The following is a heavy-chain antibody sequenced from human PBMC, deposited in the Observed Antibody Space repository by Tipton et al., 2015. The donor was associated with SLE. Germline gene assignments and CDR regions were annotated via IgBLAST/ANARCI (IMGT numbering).Heavy chain of an antibody. CDR3: ARDPRITIFGVVMGNWFDP. Sequence: QSGPEVKKPGSSVKVSCKASGCTFSSYAISWVRQAPGQGLEWMGGIIPIFGTANYAQKFQGRVTITADESTSTAYMELSSLRSEDTAVYYCARDPRITIFGVVMGNWFDPWGQGTLVTVSS. V-gene: IGHV1-69*01. D-gene: IGHD3-3*01. CDR1: GCTFSSYA. CDR2: IIPIFGTA. J-gene: IGHJ5*02.